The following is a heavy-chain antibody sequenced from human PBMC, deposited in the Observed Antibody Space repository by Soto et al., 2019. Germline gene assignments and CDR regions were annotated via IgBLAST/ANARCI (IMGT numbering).Heavy chain of an antibody. CDR3: ARDGYCSGGSCFIYFDN. CDR2: IYYSGST. J-gene: IGHJ4*02. Sequence: PSETLSLTCTVSGGSISSSSYYWGWIRQPPGKGLEWIGSIYYSGSTYYNPSLKSRVTISVDTSKNQFSLKLSSVTAADTAVYYCARDGYCSGGSCFIYFDNWCQGTLVTV. CDR1: GGSISSSSYY. V-gene: IGHV4-39*07. D-gene: IGHD2-15*01.